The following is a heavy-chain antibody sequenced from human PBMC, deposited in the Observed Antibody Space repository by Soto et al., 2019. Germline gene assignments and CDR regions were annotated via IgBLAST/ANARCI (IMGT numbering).Heavy chain of an antibody. V-gene: IGHV4-34*01. CDR1: GGSFSGYY. CDR3: ARWKPYGSGSQYYFDY. J-gene: IGHJ4*02. CDR2: INHSGST. Sequence: PSETLSLTCAVYGGSFSGYYWSWIRQPPGKGLEWIGEINHSGSTNYNPSLKSRVTISVDTSKNQFSLKLSSVTAADTAVYYCARWKPYGSGSQYYFDYWGQGTLVTVSS. D-gene: IGHD3-10*01.